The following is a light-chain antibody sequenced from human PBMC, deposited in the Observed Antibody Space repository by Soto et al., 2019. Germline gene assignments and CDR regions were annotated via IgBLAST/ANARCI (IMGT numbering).Light chain of an antibody. J-gene: IGKJ2*01. CDR2: WAS. CDR1: QSVLYSSNNKNY. V-gene: IGKV4-1*01. Sequence: DIVMTQSPDSLAVSLGERVTINCKSSQSVLYSSNNKNYLAWYQQNPGQPPKLLISWASTRESGVPDRFSGSGSGTDFTLTISSLQAEDVAVYYCQQYYSTPKTFGQGTKLEIK. CDR3: QQYYSTPKT.